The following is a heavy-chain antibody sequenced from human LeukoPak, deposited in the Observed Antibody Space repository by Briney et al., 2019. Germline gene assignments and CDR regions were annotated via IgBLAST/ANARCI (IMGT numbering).Heavy chain of an antibody. J-gene: IGHJ4*02. V-gene: IGHV3-23*01. CDR3: AKLTIVVVITPGEGGYFDY. D-gene: IGHD3-22*01. Sequence: GGSLRLSCAASGFTFSSYAMSWARQAPGKGLEWVSAISGSGGSTYYADSVKGRFTISRDNSKNTLYLQMNSLRAEDTAVYYCAKLTIVVVITPGEGGYFDYWGQGTLVTVSS. CDR1: GFTFSSYA. CDR2: ISGSGGST.